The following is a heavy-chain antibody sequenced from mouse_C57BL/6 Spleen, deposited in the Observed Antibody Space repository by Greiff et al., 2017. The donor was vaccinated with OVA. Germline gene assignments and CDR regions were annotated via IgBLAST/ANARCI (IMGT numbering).Heavy chain of an antibody. CDR1: GYAFNNYL. CDR2: INTGSGGT. J-gene: IGHJ2*01. CDR3: ASSANWDYFDY. V-gene: IGHV1-54*01. Sequence: VQLKQSGAELVRPGTSVKVSCKASGYAFNNYLIEWVKQRPGQGLEWIGVINTGSGGTNYNEKLKGKATLTADKSSSTAYMQLSSLTSEDAAVYFCASSANWDYFDYWGQGTTLTVSS. D-gene: IGHD4-1*01.